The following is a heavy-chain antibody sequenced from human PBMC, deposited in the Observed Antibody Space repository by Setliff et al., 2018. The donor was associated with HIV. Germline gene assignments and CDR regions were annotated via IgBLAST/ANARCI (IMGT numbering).Heavy chain of an antibody. J-gene: IGHJ5*02. V-gene: IGHV3-23*01. Sequence: GGSLRLSCTASAFTFNKYAMAWVRQAPGKGLEWVSAISDTGDYIYYVDSVKGRFTISRDNAKNSLFLQMNSLRAEDTAVYYCARGKKWFDPWGQGTLVTVSS. CDR3: ARGKKWFDP. CDR2: ISDTGDYI. CDR1: AFTFNKYA.